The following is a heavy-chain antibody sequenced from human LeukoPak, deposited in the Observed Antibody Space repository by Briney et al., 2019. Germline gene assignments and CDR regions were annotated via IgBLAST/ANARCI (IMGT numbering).Heavy chain of an antibody. J-gene: IGHJ4*02. Sequence: GGSLRLSSAASGFTFRSHTMNWVRQAPGKGLEWVSSISSNGAYIYYADSLGGRFTITRDNAKDSLYLQMNSLRAEDTAVYYCAKVGYSYGALDYWGQGTLVTVSS. CDR1: GFTFRSHT. V-gene: IGHV3-21*04. CDR3: AKVGYSYGALDY. D-gene: IGHD5-18*01. CDR2: ISSNGAYI.